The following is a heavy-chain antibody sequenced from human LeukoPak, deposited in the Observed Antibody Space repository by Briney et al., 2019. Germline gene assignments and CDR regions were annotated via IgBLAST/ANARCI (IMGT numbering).Heavy chain of an antibody. CDR2: MNPNSGNT. V-gene: IGHV1-8*03. J-gene: IGHJ4*02. Sequence: ASVKVSCKASGYTLTSYYMQWVRQATGQGLEWMGWMNPNSGNTGYAQKFQGRVTITSNTSISTAYMELSSLRAEDTAVYYCARTRNDYDSSGYFDYWGQGTLVTVSS. CDR1: GYTLTSYY. D-gene: IGHD3-22*01. CDR3: ARTRNDYDSSGYFDY.